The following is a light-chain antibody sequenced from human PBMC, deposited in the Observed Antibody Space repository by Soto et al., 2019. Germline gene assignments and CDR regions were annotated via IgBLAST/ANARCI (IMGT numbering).Light chain of an antibody. CDR2: GAS. J-gene: IGKJ1*01. CDR3: LQHYHSPHT. CDR1: QGIRTD. Sequence: DIQMTQSPSSLSASVGDRVTITCRASQGIRTDLVWYQQKPGKAPKRLIYGASSLQSGVPSRFSGSGAGTEFTLTVSSLQPEDFATYYCLQHYHSPHTFGPGTTVEIK. V-gene: IGKV1-17*01.